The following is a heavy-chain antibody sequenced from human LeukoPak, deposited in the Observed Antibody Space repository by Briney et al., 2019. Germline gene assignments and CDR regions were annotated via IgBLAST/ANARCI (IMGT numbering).Heavy chain of an antibody. CDR1: AFTFSKYN. D-gene: IGHD1-26*01. J-gene: IGHJ6*03. CDR3: ARDPYSWSYADYCYYYMDV. Sequence: GGSLRLSCAASAFTFSKYNMKWVRQAPGKGLEWVSYITSSGSYIYYADSVKGRFTLSRDNAKNSLYFKLNSLRAEDTSVYYCARDPYSWSYADYCYYYMDVWGKGTTVTVSS. V-gene: IGHV3-21*01. CDR2: ITSSGSYI.